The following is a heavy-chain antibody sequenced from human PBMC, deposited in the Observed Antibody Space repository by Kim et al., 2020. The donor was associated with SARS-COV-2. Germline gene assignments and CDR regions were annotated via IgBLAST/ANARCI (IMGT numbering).Heavy chain of an antibody. V-gene: IGHV1-2*06. J-gene: IGHJ4*02. CDR1: GYTFTGYY. CDR2: INPNSGGT. Sequence: ASVKVSCKASGYTFTGYYMHWVRQAPGQGLEWMGRINPNSGGTNYAQKFQGRVTMTRDTSISTAYMELSRLRSDDTAVYYCARDPPRKYSSSWYEVDYWGQGTLVTVSS. D-gene: IGHD6-13*01. CDR3: ARDPPRKYSSSWYEVDY.